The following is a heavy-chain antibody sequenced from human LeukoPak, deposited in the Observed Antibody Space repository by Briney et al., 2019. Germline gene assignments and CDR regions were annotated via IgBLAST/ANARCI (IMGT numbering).Heavy chain of an antibody. Sequence: SETLSLTCTVSGGSISSYYWSWIRQPPGKGLEWIGYIYYSGSTNYNPSLKSRVTISVDTSKSQFSLKLSSVTAADTAVYYCARDRRPYYDDYYFDYWGQGTLVTVSS. V-gene: IGHV4-59*12. J-gene: IGHJ4*02. CDR2: IYYSGST. CDR3: ARDRRPYYDDYYFDY. D-gene: IGHD4-17*01. CDR1: GGSISSYY.